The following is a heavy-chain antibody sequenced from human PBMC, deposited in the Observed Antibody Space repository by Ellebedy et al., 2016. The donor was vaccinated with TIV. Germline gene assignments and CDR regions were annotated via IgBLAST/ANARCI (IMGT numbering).Heavy chain of an antibody. D-gene: IGHD5-12*01. J-gene: IGHJ4*02. Sequence: GESLKISXAASGFTFSNYWMSWVRQAPGKGLEWVARIKFDGSEKHYVDSVKGRSTISRNNSKNTVYLEMNSLRAEDTAVYYCVRAPRGQYYFDYWGQGTLVTVSS. CDR2: IKFDGSEK. CDR1: GFTFSNYW. V-gene: IGHV3-7*01. CDR3: VRAPRGQYYFDY.